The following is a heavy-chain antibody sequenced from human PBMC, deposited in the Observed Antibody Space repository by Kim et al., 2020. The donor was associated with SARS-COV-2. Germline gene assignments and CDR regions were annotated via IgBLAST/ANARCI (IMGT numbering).Heavy chain of an antibody. Sequence: GGSLRLSCAASGFTFSGSAMHWVRQASGKGLEWVGRIRSKANSYATAYAASVKGRFTISRDDSKNTAYLQMNSLKTEDTAVYYCTRLEELRYFDWLSRGMDVWGQGTTVTVSS. J-gene: IGHJ6*02. D-gene: IGHD3-9*01. CDR3: TRLEELRYFDWLSRGMDV. CDR1: GFTFSGSA. CDR2: IRSKANSYAT. V-gene: IGHV3-73*01.